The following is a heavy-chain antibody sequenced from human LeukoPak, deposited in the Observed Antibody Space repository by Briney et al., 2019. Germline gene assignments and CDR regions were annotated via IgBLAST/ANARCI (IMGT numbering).Heavy chain of an antibody. V-gene: IGHV4-39*07. CDR2: IYSNGNT. J-gene: IGHJ4*02. D-gene: IGHD4-17*01. Sequence: SETLSLTCSVSGGSISSTGHYWGWIRQSPEKGLDWIGSIYSNGNTYYNPSVKSRVAMSVDTSKNQFSLKLTSMTAAETAVYYCARSATVTTGYFDYWGQGALVTVSS. CDR1: GGSISSTGHY. CDR3: ARSATVTTGYFDY.